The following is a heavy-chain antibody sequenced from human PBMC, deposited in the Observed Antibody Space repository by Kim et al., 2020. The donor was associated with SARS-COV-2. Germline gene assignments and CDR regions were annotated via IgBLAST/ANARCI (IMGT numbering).Heavy chain of an antibody. CDR3: ARSPSGPEGY. J-gene: IGHJ4*02. CDR2: TT. Sequence: TTAYADSVKGRFPVPRDNAKNTLYLQINSLRAEDTAVYCCARSPSGPEGYWGQGTLVTVSS. V-gene: IGHV3-74*01.